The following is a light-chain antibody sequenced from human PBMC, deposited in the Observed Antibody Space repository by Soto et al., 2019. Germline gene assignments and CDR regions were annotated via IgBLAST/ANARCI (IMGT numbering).Light chain of an antibody. J-gene: IGKJ1*01. CDR1: HSISSW. CDR2: DAS. V-gene: IGKV1-5*01. CDR3: QQYNSYWT. Sequence: DIQMTQSPSTLSASVGDRVTITCRASHSISSWLARYQQKPGKAPNLLIYDASTLESGVPSRFSGSGSGTEFTLTISSLQPDDFATYYCQQYNSYWTFGQGTKVEIK.